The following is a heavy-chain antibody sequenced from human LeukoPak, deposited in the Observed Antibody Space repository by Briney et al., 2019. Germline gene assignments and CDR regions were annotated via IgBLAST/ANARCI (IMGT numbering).Heavy chain of an antibody. CDR3: AAAPYLGWYGGGFDP. V-gene: IGHV3-9*01. Sequence: PGRSLRLSCVASGVTFDDYAMHWVRHAPGGGLEWVSGISWNSGSIVYAESVKGRFTISRDNAKNSPYLQMNSLRAAEPALYYCAAAPYLGWYGGGFDPWGQGTLVTVSS. CDR2: ISWNSGSI. CDR1: GVTFDDYA. D-gene: IGHD6-19*01. J-gene: IGHJ5*02.